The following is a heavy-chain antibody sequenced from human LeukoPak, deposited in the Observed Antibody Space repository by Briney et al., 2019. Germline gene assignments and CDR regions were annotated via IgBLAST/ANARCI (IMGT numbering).Heavy chain of an antibody. J-gene: IGHJ5*02. D-gene: IGHD3-10*01. CDR2: ISSSYT. CDR1: GFTFSDYY. CDR3: ARIYGSGSYHPFDP. Sequence: GGSLRLSCAASGFTFSDYYMSWIRQAPGKGLEWVSYISSSYTNYADSVKGRFTISRDNAKNSLYLQMNSLRAEDTAVYYCARIYGSGSYHPFDPWGQGTLVTVSS. V-gene: IGHV3-11*06.